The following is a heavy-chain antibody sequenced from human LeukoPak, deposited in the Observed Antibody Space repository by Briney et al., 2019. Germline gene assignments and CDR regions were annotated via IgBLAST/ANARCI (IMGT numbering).Heavy chain of an antibody. J-gene: IGHJ6*03. CDR2: MNPNSGNT. V-gene: IGHV1-8*01. CDR1: GYTFTSYD. Sequence: ASVKVSCKASGYTFTSYDINWVRQATGQGLEWMGWMNPNSGNTGYAQKFQGRVTMTRNTSISTAYMELSSLRSEDTAVYYCARPPMVRGIDYYYMDVWGKGTAVTVSS. CDR3: ARPPMVRGIDYYYMDV. D-gene: IGHD3-10*01.